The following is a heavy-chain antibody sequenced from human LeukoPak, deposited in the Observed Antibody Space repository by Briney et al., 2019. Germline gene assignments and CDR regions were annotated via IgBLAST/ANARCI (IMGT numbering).Heavy chain of an antibody. Sequence: GASVKVSCKASGYTFTSYDINWVRQATGQGLEWMGWMNPNSGNTGYAQKFQGRVTMTRNTSISTAYMELSSLRSEDTAVYYCARVSILYYYDSSGYRYPRLNFDYWGQGTLVTVSS. CDR2: MNPNSGNT. V-gene: IGHV1-8*01. D-gene: IGHD3-22*01. CDR1: GYTFTSYD. CDR3: ARVSILYYYDSSGYRYPRLNFDY. J-gene: IGHJ4*02.